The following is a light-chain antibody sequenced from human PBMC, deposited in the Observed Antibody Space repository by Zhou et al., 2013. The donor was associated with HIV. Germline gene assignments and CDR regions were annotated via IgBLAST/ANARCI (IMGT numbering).Light chain of an antibody. CDR2: DAS. J-gene: IGKJ1*01. CDR3: QQYGSSPPGT. CDR1: QSISSN. Sequence: PGERATLSCWASQSISSNLAWYQQKPGQAPRLLVFDASNRATGIPAKFSGSGSGTDFTLTISRLEPEDFAVYYCQQYGSSPPGTFGQGTKVEIK. V-gene: IGKV3-20*01.